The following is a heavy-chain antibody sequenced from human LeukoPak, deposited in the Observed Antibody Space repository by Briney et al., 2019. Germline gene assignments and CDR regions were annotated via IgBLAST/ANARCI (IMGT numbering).Heavy chain of an antibody. D-gene: IGHD3-3*01. V-gene: IGHV3-30*04. Sequence: GGSLRLSCAASGFTFSSYAMHWVRQAPGKGLEWVAVISYDGSNKYYADSVKGRFTISRDNSKNTLYLQMSSLRAEDTAVYYCARGVRFLECTDWGQGTLVTVSS. J-gene: IGHJ4*02. CDR2: ISYDGSNK. CDR3: ARGVRFLECTD. CDR1: GFTFSSYA.